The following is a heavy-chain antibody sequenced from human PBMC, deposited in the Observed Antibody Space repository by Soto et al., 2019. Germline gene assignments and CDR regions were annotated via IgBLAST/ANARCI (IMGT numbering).Heavy chain of an antibody. Sequence: PSETLSLTCAVSGGSISSSNWWSWVRQPPGKGLEWIGEIYHSGSTYYNPSLKSRVTISVDKSKNQFSLKLSSVTAADTAVYYCARWVEVSLDYFDSWGQGNPVTVSS. CDR3: ARWVEVSLDYFDS. V-gene: IGHV4-4*02. CDR2: IYHSGST. CDR1: GGSISSSNW. J-gene: IGHJ4*02. D-gene: IGHD2-15*01.